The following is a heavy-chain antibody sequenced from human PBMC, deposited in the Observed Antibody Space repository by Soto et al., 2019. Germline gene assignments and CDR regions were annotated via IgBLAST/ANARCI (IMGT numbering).Heavy chain of an antibody. J-gene: IGHJ4*02. CDR3: ARDRVNAIGGFGEFYFDY. CDR2: IAYDGSSK. CDR1: GFTFSSYA. D-gene: IGHD3-10*01. Sequence: QVQLVESGGGVVQPGRSLRLSCAASGFTFSSYAMHWVRQAPGKGLEWVAVIAYDGSSKYYADSVKGRFTSSRDNSKNTLYLQMNSLRAEDTAVYYCARDRVNAIGGFGEFYFDYWGQGTLVTVSA. V-gene: IGHV3-30-3*01.